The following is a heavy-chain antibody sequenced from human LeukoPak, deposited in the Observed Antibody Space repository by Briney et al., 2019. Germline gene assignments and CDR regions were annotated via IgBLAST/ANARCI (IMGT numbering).Heavy chain of an antibody. CDR3: AKDRGGDRVIDY. J-gene: IGHJ4*02. CDR2: ISGDGGTT. V-gene: IGHV3-43*02. D-gene: IGHD2-21*02. Sequence: GGSLRLSCAASGFTFDDYVMHWVRQSPGKGLEWVSLISGDGGTTYYGASVKGRLTISRDNSKNSLSPQMNSLRIEETALYYCAKDRGGDRVIDYGGQGTLVTVSS. CDR1: GFTFDDYV.